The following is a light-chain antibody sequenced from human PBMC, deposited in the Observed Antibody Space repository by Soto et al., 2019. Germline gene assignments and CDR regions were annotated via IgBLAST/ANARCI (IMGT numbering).Light chain of an antibody. CDR3: QQYYSTPQT. J-gene: IGKJ1*01. V-gene: IGKV4-1*01. CDR2: WAS. Sequence: DIVMTQSPDSLAVSLGERATINCKSSQSVLYSSNNKNYLAWYQHKPGQPPKLLIYWASIRESGVPDRFSGSGSGTDFTLTISSLQAEDVAVYYCQQYYSTPQTFGQGTKVEIK. CDR1: QSVLYSSNNKNY.